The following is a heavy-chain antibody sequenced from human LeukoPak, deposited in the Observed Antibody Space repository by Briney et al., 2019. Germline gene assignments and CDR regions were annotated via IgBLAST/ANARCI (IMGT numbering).Heavy chain of an antibody. CDR2: IYSSGST. Sequence: SETLSLTCTVSGASISSYYRSWIRQPPGKGLEWIGYIYSSGSTNYNPSLKSRVTISVDTSKNQFSLKLSSVTAADTAVYYCARDDRNFDYWGQGTLVTVSS. J-gene: IGHJ4*02. CDR3: ARDDRNFDY. V-gene: IGHV4-59*01. CDR1: GASISSYY.